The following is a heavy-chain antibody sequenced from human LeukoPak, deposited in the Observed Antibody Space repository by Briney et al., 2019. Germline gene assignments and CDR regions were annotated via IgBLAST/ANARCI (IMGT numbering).Heavy chain of an antibody. Sequence: PGGSLRLSCAASGFTFSTYAMHWVRQAPGKGLEWVAFIRFDASQKYYADSVKGRFTISRDNSKNTLSLQMNSLRPDDTAVYYCARDRPRPGYDSSGYYYSDYFDYWGQGTLVTVSS. CDR1: GFTFSTYA. J-gene: IGHJ4*02. V-gene: IGHV3-30*02. CDR3: ARDRPRPGYDSSGYYYSDYFDY. D-gene: IGHD3-22*01. CDR2: IRFDASQK.